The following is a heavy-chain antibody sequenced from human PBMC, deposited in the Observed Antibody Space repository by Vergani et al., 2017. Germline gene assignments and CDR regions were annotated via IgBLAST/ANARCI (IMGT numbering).Heavy chain of an antibody. J-gene: IGHJ3*02. CDR2: IDPSDSYT. D-gene: IGHD3-9*01. CDR3: AKGADYDILTGYGVGAFDI. V-gene: IGHV5-10-1*03. CDR1: GYSFTSYW. Sequence: EVQLVQSGAEVKKPGESLRISCKGSGYSFTSYWISWVRQMPGKGLEWLGRIDPSDSYTNYSPSFQGHVTISADKSIRTAYLQWSSLKASDTAMYYCAKGADYDILTGYGVGAFDIWGQGTMVTVSS.